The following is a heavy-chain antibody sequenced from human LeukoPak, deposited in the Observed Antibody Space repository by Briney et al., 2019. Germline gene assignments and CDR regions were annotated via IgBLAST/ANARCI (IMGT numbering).Heavy chain of an antibody. Sequence: SETLSLTCTVSGGSISGGGYYWSWIRQPPGKGLEWIGYIYHSGSTYYNPSLKSRVTISVDRSKNQFSLKLSSVTAADTAVYYCARDGRGSLDYWGQGTLVTVSS. CDR1: GGSISGGGYY. CDR3: ARDGRGSLDY. D-gene: IGHD3-16*01. V-gene: IGHV4-30-2*01. CDR2: IYHSGST. J-gene: IGHJ4*02.